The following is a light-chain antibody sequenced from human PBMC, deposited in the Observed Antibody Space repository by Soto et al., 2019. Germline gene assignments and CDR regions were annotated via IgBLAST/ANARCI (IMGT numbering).Light chain of an antibody. Sequence: QSVLTQPPSVSAAPGHKVTISCSGSSSNIGNNYVSWYQQLPGTAPKLLIYDNNKRPSGIPDRFSGSKSGTSATLGITGLQTGDEADYYCGTWDSSLSLYVFGTGTKLTVL. J-gene: IGLJ1*01. CDR3: GTWDSSLSLYV. CDR2: DNN. CDR1: SSNIGNNY. V-gene: IGLV1-51*01.